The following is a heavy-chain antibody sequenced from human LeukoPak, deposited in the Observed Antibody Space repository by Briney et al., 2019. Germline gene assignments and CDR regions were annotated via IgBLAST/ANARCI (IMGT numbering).Heavy chain of an antibody. J-gene: IGHJ4*02. CDR1: GGSISSYY. Sequence: LSLTCTVSGGSISSYYWSWIRQPPGKGLEWVSGISWNSGSIGYADSVKGRFTISRDNAKNSLYLQMNSLRAEDTALYYCAKDGSGWFGEFYYFDYWGQGTLVTVSS. V-gene: IGHV3-9*01. CDR3: AKDGSGWFGEFYYFDY. D-gene: IGHD3-10*01. CDR2: ISWNSGSI.